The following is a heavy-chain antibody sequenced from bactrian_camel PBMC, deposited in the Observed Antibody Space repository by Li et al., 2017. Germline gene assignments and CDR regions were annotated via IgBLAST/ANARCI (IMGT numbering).Heavy chain of an antibody. V-gene: IGHV3S25*01. CDR2: ISDLGGSP. J-gene: IGHJ4*01. Sequence: QLVESGGGSVQAGGSLRLSCVASGYTERTNCMGWFRQAPGKERERVAVISDLGGSPYYADSVKGRFTASKDNSKNTVYLQMNSLKPDDTGSVLLRGRRVPIRPTGPTFVRLLGPGDPGHRL. D-gene: IGHD8*01. CDR3: GRRVPIRPTGPTFVRL. CDR1: GYTERTNC.